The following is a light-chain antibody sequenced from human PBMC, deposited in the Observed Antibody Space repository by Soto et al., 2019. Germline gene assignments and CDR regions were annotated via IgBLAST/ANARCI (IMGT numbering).Light chain of an antibody. CDR3: TSYTSRRPVL. CDR1: SSDVGGYNY. J-gene: IGLJ2*01. Sequence: QSALTQPASVSGSPGQSIPISCTGTSSDVGGYNYVSWYQHHPGKAPKLIIYEFSHRPSGVSNRFSGSKSANTASLTISGLHDEDEADYYCTSYTSRRPVLFGGGTKVTVL. CDR2: EFS. V-gene: IGLV2-14*01.